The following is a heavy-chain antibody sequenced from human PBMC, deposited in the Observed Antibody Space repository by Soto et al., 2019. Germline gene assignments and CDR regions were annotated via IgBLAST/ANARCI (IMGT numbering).Heavy chain of an antibody. CDR1: GFTFTSSA. CDR3: AVDSSWFTRTSAEV. Sequence: SVKVSCKASGFTFTSSAMQWVRQARGQRLEWIGWIVVGSGNTNYAQKFQERVTITRDMSTGTAYMELSSLRSEDTAVYYCAVDSSWFTRTSAEVWGQGTTVTVSS. D-gene: IGHD6-13*01. J-gene: IGHJ6*02. V-gene: IGHV1-58*02. CDR2: IVVGSGNT.